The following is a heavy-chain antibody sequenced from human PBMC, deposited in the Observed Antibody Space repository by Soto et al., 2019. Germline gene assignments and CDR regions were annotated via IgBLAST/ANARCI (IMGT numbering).Heavy chain of an antibody. CDR1: GGSISSYY. J-gene: IGHJ5*02. Sequence: TSETLSLTCTVSGGSISSYYWSWIRQPPGKGLEWIGYIYYSGSTNYNPSLKSRVTISVDTSKNQFSLKLSSVTAADTAVYYCARRAKNNWFDPWGQGTLVTVSS. CDR2: IYYSGST. V-gene: IGHV4-59*08. CDR3: ARRAKNNWFDP. D-gene: IGHD5-12*01.